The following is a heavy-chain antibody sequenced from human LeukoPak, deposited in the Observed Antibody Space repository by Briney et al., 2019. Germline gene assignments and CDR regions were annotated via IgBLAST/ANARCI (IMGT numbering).Heavy chain of an antibody. CDR2: ISGSGGST. CDR1: GFTFSSYA. J-gene: IGHJ5*02. V-gene: IGHV3-23*01. D-gene: IGHD3-9*01. Sequence: GGSLRLSCAASGFTFSSYAMSWVRQAPGKGLEWVSAISGSGGSTYYADSVKGRFTISRDNSKNTLYLQMNSLRAEDTAVYYCAKGSTYYDILTPNWFDPSGQGTLVTVSS. CDR3: AKGSTYYDILTPNWFDP.